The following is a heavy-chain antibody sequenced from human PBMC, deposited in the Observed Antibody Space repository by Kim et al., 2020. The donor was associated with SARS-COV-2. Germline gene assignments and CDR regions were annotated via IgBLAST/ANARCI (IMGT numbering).Heavy chain of an antibody. V-gene: IGHV3-9*01. CDR3: AKDIGGAVAGSG. Sequence: GGSLRLSCAASGFTFDDYAMHWVRQAPGKGLEWVSGISWNSGSIGYADSVKGRFTISRDNAKNSLYLQMNSLRAEDTALYYCAKDIGGAVAGSGWGQGTLVTVSS. D-gene: IGHD6-19*01. CDR1: GFTFDDYA. J-gene: IGHJ4*02. CDR2: ISWNSGSI.